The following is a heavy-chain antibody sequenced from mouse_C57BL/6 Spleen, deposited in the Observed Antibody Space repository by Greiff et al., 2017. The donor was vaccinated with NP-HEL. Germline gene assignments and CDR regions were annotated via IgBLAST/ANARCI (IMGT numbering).Heavy chain of an antibody. D-gene: IGHD3-1*01. Sequence: QVQLQQSGAELVRPGTSVKLSCKASGYTFTSYWMHWVKQRPGQGLEWIGVIDPSDSYTNYNQKFKGKATLTVDTSSSTAYMQLSSLTSEDSAVYYCARRSGGYFDYWGQGTTLTVSS. V-gene: IGHV1-59*01. J-gene: IGHJ2*01. CDR2: IDPSDSYT. CDR1: GYTFTSYW. CDR3: ARRSGGYFDY.